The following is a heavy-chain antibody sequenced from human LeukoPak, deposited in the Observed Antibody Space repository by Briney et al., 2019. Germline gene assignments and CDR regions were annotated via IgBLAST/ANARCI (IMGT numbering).Heavy chain of an antibody. D-gene: IGHD1-26*01. CDR3: ARGSGSYGGAFDI. J-gene: IGHJ3*02. CDR1: GYTFTGYY. Sequence: ASVKVSCKASGYTFTGYYMHWVRQAPGQGLEWMGWINPNSGGTNYAQKFQGRVTMTRDTSISTAYMELSRLRSDDTAVYYCARGSGSYGGAFDIWGQGTMVTVSS. V-gene: IGHV1-2*02. CDR2: INPNSGGT.